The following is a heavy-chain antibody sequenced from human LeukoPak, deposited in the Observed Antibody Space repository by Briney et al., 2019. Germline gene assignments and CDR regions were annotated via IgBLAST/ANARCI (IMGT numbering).Heavy chain of an antibody. CDR1: GFTFSSYE. J-gene: IGHJ6*04. Sequence: GGSLRLSCAASGFTFSSYEMNCVRQAPGKGLEWVSYISSSGSTIYYADSVKGRFTISRDNAKNLLYLQMSSLRAEDTAVYYYAELGITMIGGVWGKGTTVTISS. V-gene: IGHV3-48*03. CDR2: ISSSGSTI. CDR3: AELGITMIGGV. D-gene: IGHD3-10*02.